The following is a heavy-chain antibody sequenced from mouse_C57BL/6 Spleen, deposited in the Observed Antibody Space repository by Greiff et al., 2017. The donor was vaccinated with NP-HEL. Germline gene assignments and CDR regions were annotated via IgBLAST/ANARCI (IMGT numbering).Heavy chain of an antibody. CDR2: ISNGGGST. CDR1: GFTFSDYY. J-gene: IGHJ1*03. V-gene: IGHV5-12*01. CDR3: ARRDWYFDV. Sequence: DVQLVESGGGLVQPGGSLKLSCAASGFTFSDYYMYWVRQTPEKRLEWVAYISNGGGSTYYPDTVKGRFTISRDNAKNTLYLQMSRLKSEDTAMYYCARRDWYFDVWGTGTTVTVSS.